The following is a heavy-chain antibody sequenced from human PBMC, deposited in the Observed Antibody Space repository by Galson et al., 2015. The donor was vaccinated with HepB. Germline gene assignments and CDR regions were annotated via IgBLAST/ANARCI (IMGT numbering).Heavy chain of an antibody. CDR2: IYYSGST. CDR3: ARDTGYGDYVEDAFDI. Sequence: ETLSLTCTVSGGSISSYYWSWIRRPPGEGLEWIGYIYYSGSTNYNPSLKSRVTISVDTSKNQFSLKLSSVTAADTAVYYCARDTGYGDYVEDAFDIWGQGTMVTVSS. D-gene: IGHD4-17*01. J-gene: IGHJ3*02. V-gene: IGHV4-59*01. CDR1: GGSISSYY.